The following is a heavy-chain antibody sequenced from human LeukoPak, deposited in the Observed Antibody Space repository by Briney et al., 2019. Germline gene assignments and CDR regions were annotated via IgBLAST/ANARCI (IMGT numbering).Heavy chain of an antibody. Sequence: QPGGSLRLSCAASGFILSGYWMYWVRQAPGKGLMYISRNKGDGSTTNYADVVKGRFTMSRDNVKNTLYLQMNSLRVEDTAVYYCARDPRNVGLAHWGQGTLVTVSS. D-gene: IGHD2-15*01. CDR3: ARDPRNVGLAH. J-gene: IGHJ5*02. CDR1: GFILSGYW. V-gene: IGHV3-74*01. CDR2: NKGDGSTT.